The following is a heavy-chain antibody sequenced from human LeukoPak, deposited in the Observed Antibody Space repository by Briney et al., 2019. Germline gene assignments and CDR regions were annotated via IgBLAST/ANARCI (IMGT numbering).Heavy chain of an antibody. V-gene: IGHV3-72*01. Sequence: GGSLRLSCAASGFTFSDHYMDWVRQAPGKGLEWVGRTRNKANSYTTEYAASVKGRSTISRDDSKNSLYLQMNSLKTEDTAVYYCARELLRDDAFDIWGQGTMVTVSS. CDR3: ARELLRDDAFDI. D-gene: IGHD1-26*01. CDR1: GFTFSDHY. CDR2: TRNKANSYTT. J-gene: IGHJ3*02.